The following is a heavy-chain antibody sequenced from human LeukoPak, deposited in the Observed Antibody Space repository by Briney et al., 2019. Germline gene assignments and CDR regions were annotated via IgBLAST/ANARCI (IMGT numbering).Heavy chain of an antibody. Sequence: ASVKVSCKASGYTFTGYYMHWVRQAPGQGLEWMGRINPNSGGTNYAQKFQGRVTMTRDTSISTAYMELSRLRSDDTAVYYCARVMYYYDSSGYFRYWYFDLWGRGTLDTVSS. J-gene: IGHJ2*01. V-gene: IGHV1-2*06. CDR1: GYTFTGYY. CDR2: INPNSGGT. D-gene: IGHD3-22*01. CDR3: ARVMYYYDSSGYFRYWYFDL.